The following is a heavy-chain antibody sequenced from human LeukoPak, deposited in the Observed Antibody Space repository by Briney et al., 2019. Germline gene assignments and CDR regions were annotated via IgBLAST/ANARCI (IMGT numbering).Heavy chain of an antibody. CDR1: GYTFTGYY. D-gene: IGHD3-22*01. CDR3: ARDLSSSYYYVFDY. Sequence: ASVKVSCKASGYTFTGYYMHWVRQAPGQGLEWMGWISAYNGNTISAQILQGRVTMTTDTSTSTAYMELRSLRSDDTAVYYCARDLSSSYYYVFDYWGQGTLVTVSS. J-gene: IGHJ4*02. V-gene: IGHV1-18*04. CDR2: ISAYNGNT.